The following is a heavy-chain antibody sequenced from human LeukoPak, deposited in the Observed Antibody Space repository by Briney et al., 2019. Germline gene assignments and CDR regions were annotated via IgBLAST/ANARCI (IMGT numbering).Heavy chain of an antibody. CDR3: ARSSVMITFGGVIDNAPNWFDP. D-gene: IGHD3-16*02. CDR1: GGTFSSYA. Sequence: SVKVSCKASGGTFSSYAISWVRQAPGQGLEWMGGIIPIFGTANYAQKFQGRVTITADESTGTAYMELSSLRSEDTAVYYCARSSVMITFGGVIDNAPNWFDPWGQGTLVTVSS. J-gene: IGHJ5*02. CDR2: IIPIFGTA. V-gene: IGHV1-69*01.